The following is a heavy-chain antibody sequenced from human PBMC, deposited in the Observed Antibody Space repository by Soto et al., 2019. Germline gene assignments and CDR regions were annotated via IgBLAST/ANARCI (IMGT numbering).Heavy chain of an antibody. V-gene: IGHV3-48*01. J-gene: IGHJ2*01. Sequence: VGSLRLSCAASGFTFNTYSMNWVRQAPGKGLEWLSYISSSSSSIYYADSVKGRFTISRDNAKNSLYLQMNSLRAEDTAKYYCARVMSISWYFDLWGRGTLVTVSS. CDR2: ISSSSSSI. D-gene: IGHD5-12*01. CDR3: ARVMSISWYFDL. CDR1: GFTFNTYS.